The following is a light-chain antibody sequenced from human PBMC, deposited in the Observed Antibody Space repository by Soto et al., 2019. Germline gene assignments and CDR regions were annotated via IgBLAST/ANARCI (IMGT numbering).Light chain of an antibody. CDR1: SSNIGTGYD. V-gene: IGLV1-40*01. J-gene: IGLJ1*01. CDR2: SNA. CDR3: QSYDSSLSSYV. Sequence: QSVLTQPPSVFGAPGQKVTTSGTGSSSNIGTGYDVHWYQQLPGTAPKLLIYSNANRPPAVPVRFSGCKSGTSASLAITGLQAEDEADYYCQSYDSSLSSYVFGTGTKVTVL.